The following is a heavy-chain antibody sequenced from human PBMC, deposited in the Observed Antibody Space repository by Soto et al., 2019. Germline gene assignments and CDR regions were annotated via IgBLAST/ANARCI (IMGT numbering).Heavy chain of an antibody. V-gene: IGHV1-8*01. CDR2: LNHKSANT. J-gene: IGHJ4*02. Sequence: QVQLVQSGAEVKKPGASVRVSCTASGYPFTSYEINWVRQASGQGLEWLGLLNHKSANTAYAQKFQGRITMTWDTSISTAYMAVRSLSSEDTALYYCARRLPDDYGDFDYWGQGTLVTVSS. CDR3: ARRLPDDYGDFDY. D-gene: IGHD4-17*01. CDR1: GYPFTSYE.